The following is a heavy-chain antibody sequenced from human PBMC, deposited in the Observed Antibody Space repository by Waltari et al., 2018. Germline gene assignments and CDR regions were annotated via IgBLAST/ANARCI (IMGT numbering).Heavy chain of an antibody. CDR1: GYTFTDYY. Sequence: EVQLVQSGAEVKKPGATVKISCKASGYTFTDYYMHWVQQAPGKGLEWMGRCGPREGETIYAEKCQGRVTITADTSTDTAYMELSSLRSEDTAVYYCATARGDWNYVGYWGQGTLVTVSS. CDR2: CGPREGET. CDR3: ATARGDWNYVGY. V-gene: IGHV1-69-2*01. D-gene: IGHD1-1*01. J-gene: IGHJ4*02.